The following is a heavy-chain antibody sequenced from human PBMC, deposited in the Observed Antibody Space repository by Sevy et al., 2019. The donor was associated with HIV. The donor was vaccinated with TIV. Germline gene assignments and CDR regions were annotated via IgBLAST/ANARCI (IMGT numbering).Heavy chain of an antibody. CDR2: INSDGSST. V-gene: IGHV3-74*01. Sequence: GGSLRLSCAASGFTVSSNYMSWVRQAPGKGLEWVSRINSDGSSTSYADSVKGRFTISRDNAKNTLYLQMNSLRAEDTAVYYCARGYCSSTSCYGSKYYFDYWGQGTLVTVSS. D-gene: IGHD2-2*01. CDR1: GFTVSSNY. J-gene: IGHJ4*02. CDR3: ARGYCSSTSCYGSKYYFDY.